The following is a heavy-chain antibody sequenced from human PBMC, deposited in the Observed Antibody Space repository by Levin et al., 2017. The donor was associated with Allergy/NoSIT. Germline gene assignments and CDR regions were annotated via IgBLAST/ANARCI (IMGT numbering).Heavy chain of an antibody. D-gene: IGHD2-2*01. CDR3: AKGGYCSSTSCYVDMDV. V-gene: IGHV3-30*18. J-gene: IGHJ6*03. Sequence: GGSLRLSCAASGFTFSSYGMHWVRQAPGKGLEWVAVISYDGSNKYYADSVKGRFTISRDNSKNTLYLQMNSLRAEDTAVYYCAKGGYCSSTSCYVDMDVWGKGTTVTVSS. CDR1: GFTFSSYG. CDR2: ISYDGSNK.